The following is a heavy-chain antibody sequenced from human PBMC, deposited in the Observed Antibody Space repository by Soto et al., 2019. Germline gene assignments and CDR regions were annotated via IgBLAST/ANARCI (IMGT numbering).Heavy chain of an antibody. CDR2: INHSGST. D-gene: IGHD3-3*01. Sequence: QVQLQQWGAGLLKPSETLSLTCAVYGGSFSGYYWSWIRQPPGKGLEWIGEINHSGSTNYNPSLKSRVTISVDPSKNHFSLKLSSVTAAYTAVYYCAREGSGNFGSGYYGFRSQHPLKYWGQGTLVTVSS. CDR3: AREGSGNFGSGYYGFRSQHPLKY. V-gene: IGHV4-34*01. CDR1: GGSFSGYY. J-gene: IGHJ4*02.